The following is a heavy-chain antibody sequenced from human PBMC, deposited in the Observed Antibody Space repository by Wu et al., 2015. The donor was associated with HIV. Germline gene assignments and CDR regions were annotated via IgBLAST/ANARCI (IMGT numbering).Heavy chain of an antibody. CDR1: GYTFTSYD. CDR3: ARVGGGYGDYADFDY. Sequence: QVQLVQSGAEVKKPGASVKVSCKASGYTFTSYDINWVRQATGQTLEWIGWINPQNGGTKYAQRFHDRVTVTTDTSANTVYMELSGLTSDDTAVYYCARVGGGYGDYADFDYWGQGTLVTVSS. J-gene: IGHJ4*02. V-gene: IGHV1-2*02. D-gene: IGHD4-17*01. CDR2: INPQNGGT.